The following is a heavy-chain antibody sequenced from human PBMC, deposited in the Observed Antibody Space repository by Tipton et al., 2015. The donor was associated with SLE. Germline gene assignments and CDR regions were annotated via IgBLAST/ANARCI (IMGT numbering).Heavy chain of an antibody. D-gene: IGHD3/OR15-3a*01. CDR3: ARDGLRGIGKFFDY. Sequence: QLVQSGAEVKKPGASVKVSCTTSAGTFANYEVNWVRQATGQGVEWMGWMNPNSGKTAYAQNFQGRVTMTRDTSLTTAYMELSSLRSEDTAVYYCARDGLRGIGKFFDYWGQGTLVTVSS. CDR1: AGTFANYE. CDR2: MNPNSGKT. J-gene: IGHJ4*02. V-gene: IGHV1-8*01.